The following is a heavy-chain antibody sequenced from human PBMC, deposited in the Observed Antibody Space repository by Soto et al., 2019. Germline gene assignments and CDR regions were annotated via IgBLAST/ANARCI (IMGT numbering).Heavy chain of an antibody. Sequence: QVQLVQSGAEVKKPGASVKVSCKASGYTFTSYDINWVRQATGQGGEWMGWMNPNSGNTGYAQKFQRRVTMTRNTSIRAAYMELSSVRSEEKDGYYCAGERSGGWFDPWGQGTLVSVSS. J-gene: IGHJ5*02. V-gene: IGHV1-8*01. CDR2: MNPNSGNT. D-gene: IGHD3-16*01. CDR3: AGERSGGWFDP. CDR1: GYTFTSYD.